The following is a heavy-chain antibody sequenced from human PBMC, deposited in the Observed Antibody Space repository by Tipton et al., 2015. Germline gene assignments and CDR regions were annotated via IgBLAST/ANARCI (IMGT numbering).Heavy chain of an antibody. CDR3: ARSGDTYFDY. D-gene: IGHD5-18*01. J-gene: IGHJ4*02. CDR1: GDSLSRGTYY. CDR2: IYYSATT. V-gene: IGHV4-31*03. Sequence: LRLSCSVSGDSLSRGTYYWTWIRQHPGKGLEWIGYIYYSATTYYNPSLKSRLTISLDRSKSHFSLQLSSVTAADTAVYYSARSGDTYFDYWGQGTLVTVSS.